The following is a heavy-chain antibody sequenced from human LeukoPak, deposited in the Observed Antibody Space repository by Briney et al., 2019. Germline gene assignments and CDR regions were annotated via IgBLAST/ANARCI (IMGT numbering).Heavy chain of an antibody. V-gene: IGHV4-59*08. CDR3: ARATTLITMIADNWFDP. CDR1: GGSTSSYY. D-gene: IGHD3-22*01. CDR2: IYYSGST. Sequence: SETLSLTCTVAGGSTSSYYWTWIRQPPGRGLEWIGYIYYSGSTYYNPSLKSRVTISVDTSKNQFSLKLCSVTAADTAVYYCARATTLITMIADNWFDPWGQGTLVTVSS. J-gene: IGHJ5*02.